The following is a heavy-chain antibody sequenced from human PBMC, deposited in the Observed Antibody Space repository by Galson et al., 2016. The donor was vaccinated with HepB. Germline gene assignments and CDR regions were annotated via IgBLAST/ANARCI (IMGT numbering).Heavy chain of an antibody. V-gene: IGHV3-33*01. Sequence: LRLSCAASGFTFSGYGMHWVRQAPGKGLEWVALIWNDGSYKNYADSVKGRFTISRDNSKNALSLQMNSLRAEDTAVYYCARDGRIGMALYYFDSWGQGTLVTGSS. CDR2: IWNDGSYK. CDR1: GFTFSGYG. J-gene: IGHJ4*02. CDR3: ARDGRIGMALYYFDS. D-gene: IGHD1-26*01.